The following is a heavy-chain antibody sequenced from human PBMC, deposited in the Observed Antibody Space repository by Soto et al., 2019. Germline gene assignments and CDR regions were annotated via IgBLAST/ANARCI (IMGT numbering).Heavy chain of an antibody. CDR1: GFTFISYW. V-gene: IGHV3-7*01. D-gene: IGHD7-27*01. CDR3: WGSGYYYYGMDV. J-gene: IGHJ6*02. CDR2: IKQDGSEK. Sequence: EVQLVESGGGWVHPGGSLRLPFAPPGFTFISYWMSWAPQAPGKGLEWVANIKQDGSEKYYVDSVKGRFTISRDNAKNSLYLQMNSLRAEDTAVYYCWGSGYYYYGMDVWGQGTTVTVSS.